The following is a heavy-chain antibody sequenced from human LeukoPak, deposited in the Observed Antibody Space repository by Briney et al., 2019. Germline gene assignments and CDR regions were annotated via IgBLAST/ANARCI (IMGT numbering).Heavy chain of an antibody. CDR2: ISYSGT. Sequence: SETLSLTCTVSGGSISISNYYWGWIRQPPGRGLEWIGSISYSGTYYNPSLKSRLTISVDTSKNHFSLNLRSVTAADTAVYYCARRTTNPVGAIDYWGQGTLVTVSS. V-gene: IGHV4-39*01. J-gene: IGHJ4*02. CDR1: GGSISISNYY. D-gene: IGHD1-14*01. CDR3: ARRTTNPVGAIDY.